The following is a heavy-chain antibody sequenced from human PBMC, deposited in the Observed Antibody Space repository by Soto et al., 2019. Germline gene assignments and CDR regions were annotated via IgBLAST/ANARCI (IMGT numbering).Heavy chain of an antibody. V-gene: IGHV4-34*01. D-gene: IGHD3-10*01. J-gene: IGHJ6*02. CDR3: ARCYYGSGNYYPKGGMDV. CDR1: GGSFSGYY. CDR2: INHSGST. Sequence: QVQLQQWGAGLLKPSETLSLTCAVYGGSFSGYYWSWIRQPPGKGLEWIGEINHSGSTNYNPSLKSGVTISVDTAKIQFSLKLSSVTAADTAVYYCARCYYGSGNYYPKGGMDVWGQGTTVTVSS.